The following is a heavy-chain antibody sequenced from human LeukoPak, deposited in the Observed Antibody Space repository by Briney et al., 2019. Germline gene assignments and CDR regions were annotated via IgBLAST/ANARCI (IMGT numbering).Heavy chain of an antibody. V-gene: IGHV4-34*01. D-gene: IGHD3-10*01. CDR1: GGSFSGYY. CDR2: INHSGST. J-gene: IGHJ5*02. CDR3: ARGRLGSRITMVRGFDP. Sequence: SETLSLTCAVYGGSFSGYYWSWIRQPPGKGLEWIGEINHSGSTNYNPSLKSRVTISVDTPKNQFSLKLSSVTAADTAVYYCARGRLGSRITMVRGFDPWGQGTLVTVSS.